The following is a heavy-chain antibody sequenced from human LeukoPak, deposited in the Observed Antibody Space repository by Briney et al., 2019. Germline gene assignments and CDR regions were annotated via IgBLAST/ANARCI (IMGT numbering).Heavy chain of an antibody. CDR1: GFTFSSYW. D-gene: IGHD5-18*01. V-gene: IGHV3-74*01. CDR2: IKSDGSST. CDR3: ARDGYSFGHDFDY. Sequence: TGGSLRLSCAASGFTFSSYWMHWVRHTPGKGLVWVPRIKSDGSSTSYADSVKGRFTISRDNAKNTLYLQMNSLRAEDTAVYYCARDGYSFGHDFDYWGQGTLVTVSS. J-gene: IGHJ4*02.